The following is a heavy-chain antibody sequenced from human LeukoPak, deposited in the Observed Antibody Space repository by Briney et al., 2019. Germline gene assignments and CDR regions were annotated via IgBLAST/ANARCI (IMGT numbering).Heavy chain of an antibody. CDR2: ISSNGGST. CDR3: VKGVDTAMYDAFDI. V-gene: IGHV3-64D*09. D-gene: IGHD5-18*01. CDR1: GFTFSSYE. Sequence: GGSLRLSCAASGFTFSSYEMHWVRQAPGKGLEYVSTISSNGGSTYYADSVKGRFTISRDNSKNTLHLQMSSLRAEDTAVYYCVKGVDTAMYDAFDIWGQGTMVTVSS. J-gene: IGHJ3*02.